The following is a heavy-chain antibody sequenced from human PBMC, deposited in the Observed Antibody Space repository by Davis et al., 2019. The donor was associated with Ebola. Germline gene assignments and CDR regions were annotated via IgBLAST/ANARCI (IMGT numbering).Heavy chain of an antibody. Sequence: GGSLRLSCAASGFTFSDYYMNWIRQAPGKGLEWVANIKQDGSEKYYVDSVKGRFTISRDNAKNSLYLQMNSLRAEDTAVYYCARDLTMVRGIGYWGQGTLVTVSS. D-gene: IGHD3-10*01. V-gene: IGHV3-7*01. CDR1: GFTFSDYY. CDR2: IKQDGSEK. CDR3: ARDLTMVRGIGY. J-gene: IGHJ4*02.